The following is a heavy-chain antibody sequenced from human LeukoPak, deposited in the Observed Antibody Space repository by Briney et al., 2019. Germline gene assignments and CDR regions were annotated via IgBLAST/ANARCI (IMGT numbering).Heavy chain of an antibody. V-gene: IGHV4-39*01. CDR1: GGSISSSGYY. Sequence: PSETLSLTCTVSGGSISSSGYYWGWIRQPPGKGLEWIGSIYYSGSTYYNPSLKSRVTISVDTSKNQFSLKLSSVTAADTAVYYCASSPGVAGTIWGQGTLVTVSS. CDR2: IYYSGST. J-gene: IGHJ4*02. CDR3: ASSPGVAGTI. D-gene: IGHD6-19*01.